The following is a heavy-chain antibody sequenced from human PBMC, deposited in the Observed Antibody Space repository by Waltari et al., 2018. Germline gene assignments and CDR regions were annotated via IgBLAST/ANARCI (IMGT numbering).Heavy chain of an antibody. D-gene: IGHD4-17*01. Sequence: QAPLVASGGGVVQPGRSLRLSCATSGFTFSRFSMHWVRQAPGKGRQWVAGVSNDGIGRYADSVKGRFTISRDNAKSTVSLEMNSLRPDDTALYYCARDRAFAVSLQDWGQGTPVTVSS. CDR3: ARDRAFAVSLQD. CDR1: GFTFSRFS. CDR2: VSNDGIGR. J-gene: IGHJ4*02. V-gene: IGHV3-30*04.